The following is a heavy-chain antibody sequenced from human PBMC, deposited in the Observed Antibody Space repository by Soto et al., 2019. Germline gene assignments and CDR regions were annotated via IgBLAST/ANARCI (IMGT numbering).Heavy chain of an antibody. V-gene: IGHV1-18*01. CDR2: ISAYNGNT. CDR1: GYTFTSYG. Sequence: ASVKVSCKASGYTFTSYGISWVRQAPGQGLEWMGWISAYNGNTNYAQKIQGRVTMTTDTSTSTAYMELRSLRSDDTAVYYCGRDSDRGMVRGVIITRRSYYYGMDVWGQGTTVTVSS. CDR3: GRDSDRGMVRGVIITRRSYYYGMDV. J-gene: IGHJ6*02. D-gene: IGHD3-10*01.